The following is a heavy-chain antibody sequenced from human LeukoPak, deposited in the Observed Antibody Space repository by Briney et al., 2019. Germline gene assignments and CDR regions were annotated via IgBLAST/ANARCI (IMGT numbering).Heavy chain of an antibody. CDR1: GGSISSYY. CDR3: ARDVNSIWFGSEAFDI. D-gene: IGHD3-10*01. V-gene: IGHV4-59*01. J-gene: IGHJ3*02. CDR2: ISDSGST. Sequence: PSETLSLTCTVSGGSISSYYWSWIRQPPGKGLEWIGYISDSGSTNYYPALKSRVTISVDTSKNQFSLKLSSVAAADTAVYYCARDVNSIWFGSEAFDIWGQGTMVTVSS.